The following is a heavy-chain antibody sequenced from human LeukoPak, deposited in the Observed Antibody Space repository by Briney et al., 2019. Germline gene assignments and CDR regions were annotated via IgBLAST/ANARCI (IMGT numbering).Heavy chain of an antibody. Sequence: SQTLSLTCAISGDSVSSNSAAWNWIRQSPSRGLEWLGRTYYRSKWYNDYAVSVKSRITINPDTSKNQFSLQLNPVTPEDTAVYYCARDLPSGWYVMPFYFDYWGQGTLVTVSS. D-gene: IGHD6-19*01. J-gene: IGHJ4*02. CDR2: TYYRSKWYN. V-gene: IGHV6-1*01. CDR3: ARDLPSGWYVMPFYFDY. CDR1: GDSVSSNSAA.